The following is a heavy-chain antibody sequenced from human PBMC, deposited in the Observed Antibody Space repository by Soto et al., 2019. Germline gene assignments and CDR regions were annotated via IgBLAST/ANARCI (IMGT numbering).Heavy chain of an antibody. Sequence: SETLSLTCAVYGGSFSGYYWSWIRQPPGKGLEWIGEINHSGSTNYNPSLKSRVTISVDTSKNQFSLKLSSVTAADTAVYYCARGGYYDSSGSRQRGYFDYWGQGTLVTVSS. CDR3: ARGGYYDSSGSRQRGYFDY. CDR1: GGSFSGYY. CDR2: INHSGST. D-gene: IGHD3-22*01. J-gene: IGHJ4*02. V-gene: IGHV4-34*01.